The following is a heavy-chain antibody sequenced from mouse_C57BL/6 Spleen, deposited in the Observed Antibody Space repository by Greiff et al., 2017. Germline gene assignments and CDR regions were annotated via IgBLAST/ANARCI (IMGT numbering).Heavy chain of an antibody. CDR1: GFTFSDYG. J-gene: IGHJ3*01. CDR2: ISSGSSTI. V-gene: IGHV5-17*01. CDR3: ARGTLFAY. Sequence: DVQLQESGGGLVKPGGSLKLSCAASGFTFSDYGMHWVRQAPEKGLEWVAYISSGSSTIYYADTVKGRFTISRDNAKNTLFLQMTSLRSEDTAMYYCARGTLFAYWGQGTLVTVSA.